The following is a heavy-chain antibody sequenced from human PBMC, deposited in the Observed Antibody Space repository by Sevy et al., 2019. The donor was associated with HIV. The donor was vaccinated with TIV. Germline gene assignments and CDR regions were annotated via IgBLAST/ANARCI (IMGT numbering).Heavy chain of an antibody. CDR2: IRQDGNEL. Sequence: GGALRLSCDASGFTLDIYWMQWVRQAPGKGLEWVANIRQDGNELYYAASVRGRFTISRDNAKGSLYLQMNNLRVEDTATYYCARRYFDLWGQGTLVTVSS. J-gene: IGHJ4*02. CDR1: GFTLDIYW. CDR3: ARRYFDL. V-gene: IGHV3-7*03.